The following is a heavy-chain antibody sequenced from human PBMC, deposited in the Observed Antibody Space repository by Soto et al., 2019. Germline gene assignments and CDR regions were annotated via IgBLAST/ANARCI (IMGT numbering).Heavy chain of an antibody. Sequence: EVQLLESGGGLVQPGGSLRLSCAASGFTFSSYAMSWVRLAPGKELEWVSAISGSGGSTYYADSVKGRFTISRDNSKNTLYLQMNTLRAEDTAVYYCAGYDFWSAPWGYGMDVWGQGTTVTVSS. CDR3: AGYDFWSAPWGYGMDV. J-gene: IGHJ6*02. CDR1: GFTFSSYA. CDR2: ISGSGGST. V-gene: IGHV3-23*01. D-gene: IGHD3-3*01.